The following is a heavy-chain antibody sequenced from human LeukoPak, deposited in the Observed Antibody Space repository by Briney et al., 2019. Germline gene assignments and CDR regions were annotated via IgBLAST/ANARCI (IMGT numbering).Heavy chain of an antibody. Sequence: ASVKVSCKASGYTFTSYDINWVRQATGQGLEWMGWRNPNSGNTGYAQKFQGRVTITRNTSISTAYMELSSLRSEDTAVYYCARGLQESGYWSYWGQGTLVTVSS. D-gene: IGHD3-22*01. CDR1: GYTFTSYD. CDR3: ARGLQESGYWSY. V-gene: IGHV1-8*03. CDR2: RNPNSGNT. J-gene: IGHJ4*02.